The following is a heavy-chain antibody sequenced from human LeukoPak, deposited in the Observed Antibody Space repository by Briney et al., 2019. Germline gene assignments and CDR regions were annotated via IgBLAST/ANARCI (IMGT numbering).Heavy chain of an antibody. Sequence: SETLSLTCTVSGGSISSGSYYWSWIRQPAGKGLEWIGRIYTSGSTNYNPSLKSRVTISVDTSKNQFSLKLSSVTAADTAAYYCAREIPAASTTLYYDFWSGYYRFDYWGQGTLVTVSS. CDR3: AREIPAASTTLYYDFWSGYYRFDY. D-gene: IGHD3-3*01. V-gene: IGHV4-61*02. CDR2: IYTSGST. J-gene: IGHJ4*02. CDR1: GGSISSGSYY.